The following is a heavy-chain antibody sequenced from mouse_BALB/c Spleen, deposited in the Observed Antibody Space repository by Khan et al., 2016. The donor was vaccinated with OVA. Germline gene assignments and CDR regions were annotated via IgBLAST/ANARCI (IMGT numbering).Heavy chain of an antibody. CDR1: AFTFSSYS. V-gene: IGHV5-6*01. CDR2: ISSGGDYT. D-gene: IGHD4-1*01. CDR3: ASHLTGSFDY. J-gene: IGHJ3*01. Sequence: EVQLVESGGDLVKPGGSLKLSCAASAFTFSSYSMSWVRQTPDKRLEWVASISSGGDYTYFPDSVKGRFTISRDNADNALYLQMSSLRSEDTAMYFCASHLTGSFDYWGQGTLVTVAA.